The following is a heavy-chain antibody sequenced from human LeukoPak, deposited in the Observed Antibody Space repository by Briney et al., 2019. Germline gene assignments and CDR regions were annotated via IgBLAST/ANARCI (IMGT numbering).Heavy chain of an antibody. CDR3: ARAKIAAADSYYYYYMDV. CDR2: IIPIFGTA. Sequence: GASVKVSCKASGGTFSSYAISWVRQAPGQGLEWMGGIIPIFGTANYAQKFHGRVTITTDESTSTAYMELSSLRSEDTAVYYCARAKIAAADSYYYYYMDVWGKGTTVTVSS. CDR1: GGTFSSYA. V-gene: IGHV1-69*05. D-gene: IGHD6-13*01. J-gene: IGHJ6*03.